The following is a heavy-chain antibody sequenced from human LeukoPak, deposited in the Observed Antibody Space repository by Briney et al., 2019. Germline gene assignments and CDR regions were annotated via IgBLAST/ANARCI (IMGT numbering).Heavy chain of an antibody. J-gene: IGHJ4*02. Sequence: PGGSLRLPCAASGLTVSNNYMKWVRQPPGKGLEWVSLIYSGGSTYYADSVKGRFTISRDNPKNTVYLQMNNLSAEDTAVYYCARDRHCSGGSCSGLWGQGTLVTVSS. CDR2: IYSGGST. CDR3: ARDRHCSGGSCSGL. V-gene: IGHV3-53*01. D-gene: IGHD2-15*01. CDR1: GLTVSNNY.